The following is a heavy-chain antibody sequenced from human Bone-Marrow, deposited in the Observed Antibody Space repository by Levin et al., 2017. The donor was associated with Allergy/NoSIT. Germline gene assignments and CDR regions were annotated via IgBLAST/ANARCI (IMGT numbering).Heavy chain of an antibody. J-gene: IGHJ3*01. CDR1: GYTFTDYY. D-gene: IGHD6-6*01. CDR2: ISPTNGAT. V-gene: IGHV1-2*02. CDR3: ARDRSYGDGLDF. Sequence: ASVKVSCKASGYTFTDYYPHWVRQAPGQGLEWMGWISPTNGATNYAQNFQGRVTMARDTSISTAYMELSGLRSDDTAVYYCARDRSYGDGLDFWGPGTMVTVSS.